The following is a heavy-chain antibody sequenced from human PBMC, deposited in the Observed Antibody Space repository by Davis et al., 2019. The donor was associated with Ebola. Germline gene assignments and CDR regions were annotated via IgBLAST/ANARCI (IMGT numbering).Heavy chain of an antibody. Sequence: AASVKVSCKASGGTFSSYAISWVRQAPGQGLEWMGRIIPILGIANYAQKFQGRVTITADKSTSTAYMELSSLRSEDTAVYYCARESQYSGSWDWGQGTLVTVSS. CDR2: IIPILGIA. V-gene: IGHV1-69*04. CDR3: ARESQYSGSWD. CDR1: GGTFSSYA. D-gene: IGHD1-26*01. J-gene: IGHJ4*02.